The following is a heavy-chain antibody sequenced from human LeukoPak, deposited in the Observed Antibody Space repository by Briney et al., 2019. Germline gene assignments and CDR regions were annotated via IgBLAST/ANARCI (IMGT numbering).Heavy chain of an antibody. CDR1: GFTFSSYS. D-gene: IGHD1-14*01. V-gene: IGHV3-21*01. J-gene: IGHJ4*02. CDR2: ISSSSSYI. CDR3: ARFPEIGYGKGPFDY. Sequence: GGSLRLSCAASGFTFSSYSMNWVRQAPGKGLEWVSSISSSSSYIYYADPVKGRFTSSRDNAKNSLYRQRNSLRAEDRAVYYWARFPEIGYGKGPFDYWGQGTLVTVSS.